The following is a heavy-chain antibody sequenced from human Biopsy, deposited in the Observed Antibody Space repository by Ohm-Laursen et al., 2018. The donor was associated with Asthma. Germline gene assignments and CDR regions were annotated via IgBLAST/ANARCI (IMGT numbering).Heavy chain of an antibody. Sequence: QTLSLTCAISGDSVSSNSATWNWIRQSPWRGLEWLGRTYYRSKWYNDYAVSVKSRMTINPDTSKNHFSLQLNSVTPEDTAVYYCARVDVVATIIDYWGQGIPVTVSS. D-gene: IGHD5-12*01. V-gene: IGHV6-1*01. CDR2: TYYRSKWYN. CDR3: ARVDVVATIIDY. CDR1: GDSVSSNSAT. J-gene: IGHJ4*02.